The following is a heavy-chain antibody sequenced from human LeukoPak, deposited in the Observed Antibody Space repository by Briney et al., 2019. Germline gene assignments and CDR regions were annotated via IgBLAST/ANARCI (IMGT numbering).Heavy chain of an antibody. CDR2: IIPIFGTA. Sequence: SVKVSCKASGGTFSSYAISWVRQAPGQGLEWMGGIIPIFGTANYAQKFQGRVTITADESTSTAYMELSSLRSEDTAVYYCSRDLGQWLLLDWVQRTMATVSS. CDR3: SRDLGQWLLLD. V-gene: IGHV1-69*13. CDR1: GGTFSSYA. J-gene: IGHJ4*02. D-gene: IGHD3-22*01.